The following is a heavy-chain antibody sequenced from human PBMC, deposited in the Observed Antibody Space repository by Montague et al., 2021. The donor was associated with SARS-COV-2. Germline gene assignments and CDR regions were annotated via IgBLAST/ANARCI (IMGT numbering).Heavy chain of an antibody. CDR1: RFTFSSYD. V-gene: IGHV3-48*03. J-gene: IGHJ6*02. CDR3: ARGGGSYDYFFNYCGMDV. D-gene: IGHD5-12*01. Sequence: SLRLSCAASRFTFSSYDMNWVRQAPGKGLEWVSYLTSSGTTIYYXDSXKGRFTISRDNAKNSLYLQMNSLRAEDTAVYYCARGGGSYDYFFNYCGMDVWGQGTTVTVSS. CDR2: LTSSGTTI.